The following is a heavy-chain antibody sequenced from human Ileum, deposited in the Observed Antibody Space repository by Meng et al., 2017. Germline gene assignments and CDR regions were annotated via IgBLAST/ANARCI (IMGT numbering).Heavy chain of an antibody. CDR1: GRSLNGDY. D-gene: IGHD6-6*01. CDR2: IHHSGSI. Sequence: QRQLPQCAARLLMPSDALSHTCGVYGRSLNGDYCTWIRPPPGEGLEWIGEIHHSGSITYNPSLESRVTISMDTSKQQFSLKLHSVTAADTAVYYCARGDIAARCQHWGQGTLVTVSS. J-gene: IGHJ1*01. V-gene: IGHV4-34*01. CDR3: ARGDIAARCQH.